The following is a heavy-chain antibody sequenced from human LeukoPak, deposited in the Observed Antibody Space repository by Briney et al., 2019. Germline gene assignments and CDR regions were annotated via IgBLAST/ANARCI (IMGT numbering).Heavy chain of an antibody. V-gene: IGHV4-61*08. Sequence: PSETLSLTCTVSGGSISSGDYYWSWIRQPPGKGLEWIGYIYYSGSTNYNPSLKSRVTISVDTSKNQFSLKLSSVTAADTAVYYCARLSKVGFFDYWGQGTLVTVSS. J-gene: IGHJ4*02. D-gene: IGHD4-11*01. CDR2: IYYSGST. CDR3: ARLSKVGFFDY. CDR1: GGSISSGDYY.